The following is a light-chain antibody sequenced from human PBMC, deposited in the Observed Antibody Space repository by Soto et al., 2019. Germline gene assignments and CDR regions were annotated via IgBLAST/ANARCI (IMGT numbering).Light chain of an antibody. CDR1: QGISSA. CDR2: DAS. CDR3: QQFNSYPLT. J-gene: IGKJ5*01. V-gene: IGKV1-13*02. Sequence: IQLTQSPSSLSASVGDRVTITCRASQGISSALAWYQQKPGKAPNLLIYDASSLESGVPSRFCGSGSGTDFTLTISSLQPEDFATYYCQQFNSYPLTFGQGTRLDIK.